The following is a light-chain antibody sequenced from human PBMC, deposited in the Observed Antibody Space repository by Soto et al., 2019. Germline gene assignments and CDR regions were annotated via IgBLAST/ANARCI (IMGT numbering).Light chain of an antibody. CDR1: QSVSSSY. CDR3: QQYGSSPPYT. J-gene: IGKJ2*01. V-gene: IGKV3-20*01. CDR2: GAS. Sequence: EIVLTQSPGTLSLSPGERATLSCRASQSVSSSYLAWYQQKPGQAPRLLIYGASSRATGIPDRFSGSGSGTDFXLTISRLEPXDFAVYYCQQYGSSPPYTFGQGTKLEIK.